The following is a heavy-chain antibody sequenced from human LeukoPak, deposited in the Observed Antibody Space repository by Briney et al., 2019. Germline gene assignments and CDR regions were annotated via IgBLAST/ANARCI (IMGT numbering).Heavy chain of an antibody. J-gene: IGHJ4*02. D-gene: IGHD6-19*01. CDR1: GFSFGSYV. CDR2: ISGNGDTK. V-gene: IGHV3-23*01. Sequence: GXXLRLSCGASGFSFGSYVMNWVRQAPGKGLEGVSSISGNGDTKYYADCGRGRFTIDRDNTSKRVDMKMKRLRAEDTAVYFCANPVTQNSGWYVNGDYWGQGTLVTVSS. CDR3: ANPVTQNSGWYVNGDY.